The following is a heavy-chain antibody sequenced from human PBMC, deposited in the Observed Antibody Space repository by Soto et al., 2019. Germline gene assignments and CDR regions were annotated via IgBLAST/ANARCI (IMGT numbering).Heavy chain of an antibody. CDR1: GYTFTTYG. V-gene: IGHV1-18*01. J-gene: IGHJ4*02. Sequence: ASVKVSCKASGYTFTTYGISWVRQAPGQGLEWMGWISTSNGDTKYAQKLQGRVTMTTDTSTGTAYMELRSLRSDDTAVYYCARDSVLRYFYWLLPSRIRFDYWGQGTLVTVSS. CDR2: ISTSNGDT. D-gene: IGHD3-9*01. CDR3: ARDSVLRYFYWLLPSRIRFDY.